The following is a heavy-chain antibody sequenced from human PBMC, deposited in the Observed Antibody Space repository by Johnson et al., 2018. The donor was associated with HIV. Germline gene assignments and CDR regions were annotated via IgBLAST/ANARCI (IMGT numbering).Heavy chain of an antibody. CDR1: GFTFSSYA. D-gene: IGHD6-19*01. V-gene: IGHV3-30*04. J-gene: IGHJ3*02. CDR2: VSYDGSER. Sequence: QVQLVESGGGVVQPGRSLRLSCAVSGFTFSSYAMHWVRQAPGKGLEWVAVVSYDGSERYYADSVKGRFTISRDSSKNTLYLQMNSLRAEDTAVYYCARERGYSSVLWKLSEDAFDIWGQGTMVTVSS. CDR3: ARERGYSSVLWKLSEDAFDI.